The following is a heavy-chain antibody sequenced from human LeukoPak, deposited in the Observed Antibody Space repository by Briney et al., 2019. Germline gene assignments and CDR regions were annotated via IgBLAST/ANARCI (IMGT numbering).Heavy chain of an antibody. CDR3: ARDRRFSDYSQRADY. V-gene: IGHV3-48*01. CDR2: ISSSSSTI. Sequence: GGSLRLSCAASGFTFSSYSMNWARQAPGKGLEWVSYISSSSSTIYYADSVKGRFTISRDNAKNSLYLQMNSLRAEDTAVYYCARDRRFSDYSQRADYWGQGTLVTVSS. J-gene: IGHJ4*02. D-gene: IGHD4-11*01. CDR1: GFTFSSYS.